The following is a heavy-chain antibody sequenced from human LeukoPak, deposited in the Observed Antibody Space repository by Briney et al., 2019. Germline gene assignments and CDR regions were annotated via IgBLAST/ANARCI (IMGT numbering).Heavy chain of an antibody. J-gene: IGHJ4*02. CDR2: INHSGST. CDR1: GGSFSGYY. V-gene: IGHV4-34*01. Sequence: PSETLSLTCAVYGGSFSGYYWSWIRQPPGKGLEWIGEINHSGSTNYNPSLKSRVTISVDTSMNQFSLKLSSVTAADTAVYYCASSPAKDFDYWGQGTLVTVSS. CDR3: ASSPAKDFDY.